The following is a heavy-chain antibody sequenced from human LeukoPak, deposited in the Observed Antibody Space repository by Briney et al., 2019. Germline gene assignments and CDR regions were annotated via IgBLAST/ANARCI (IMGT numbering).Heavy chain of an antibody. V-gene: IGHV4-34*01. CDR1: GGSFSGYY. Sequence: SETLSLTCAVYGGSFSGYYWTWIRQPPGKGLEWIGEINHSGSTNYNPSLKSRVTISVDTSKNQFSLKLSSVTAADTAVYYCARGAMDAKRLNFDYWGQGTLVTVSS. CDR3: ARGAMDAKRLNFDY. CDR2: INHSGST. J-gene: IGHJ4*02. D-gene: IGHD5-18*01.